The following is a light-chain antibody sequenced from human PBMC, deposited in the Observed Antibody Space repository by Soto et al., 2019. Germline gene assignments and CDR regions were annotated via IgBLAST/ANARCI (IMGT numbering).Light chain of an antibody. J-gene: IGKJ2*01. CDR3: QQYSNWAVT. Sequence: EIVMTQSPATLSVSPGERATLSCRARQRVSSDLAWYQQKPGQAPRLLSYGASTSATGIPARIRGSGSGTECTLTLCSLQSEDFAVYYFQQYSNWAVTFGQGTKLEIK. CDR2: GAS. CDR1: QRVSSD. V-gene: IGKV3-15*01.